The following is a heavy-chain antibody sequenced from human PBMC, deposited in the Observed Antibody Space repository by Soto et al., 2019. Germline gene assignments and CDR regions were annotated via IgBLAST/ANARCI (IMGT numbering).Heavy chain of an antibody. J-gene: IGHJ4*02. V-gene: IGHV4-31*03. Sequence: QVQLQESGPGLVKPSQTLSLTCTVSGGSISSGGYYWSWIRQHPGKGLEWIGYIYYSGSTYYNPSLKSRVTISVDTSKNQFSLKLSSVTAADTDVYYCARAYGSGSYYTARALGYWGQGTLVTVSS. D-gene: IGHD3-10*01. CDR3: ARAYGSGSYYTARALGY. CDR2: IYYSGST. CDR1: GGSISSGGYY.